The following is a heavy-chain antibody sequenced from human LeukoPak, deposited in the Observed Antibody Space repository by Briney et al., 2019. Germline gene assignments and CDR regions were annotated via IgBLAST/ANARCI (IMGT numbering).Heavy chain of an antibody. Sequence: SGGSLRLSCAASGFTFSSYAMHWVRQAPGKGLEWVAVISYDGSNKYYADSVKGRFTISRDNSKNTLYLQMNSLTAEDTAVYYCARKRIAAAGSSDYWGQGTLVTVSS. V-gene: IGHV3-30-3*01. CDR1: GFTFSSYA. CDR2: ISYDGSNK. D-gene: IGHD6-13*01. J-gene: IGHJ4*02. CDR3: ARKRIAAAGSSDY.